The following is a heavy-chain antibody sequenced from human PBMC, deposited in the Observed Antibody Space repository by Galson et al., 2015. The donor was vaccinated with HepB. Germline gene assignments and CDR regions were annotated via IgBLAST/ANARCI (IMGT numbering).Heavy chain of an antibody. CDR2: ISYDGSNK. J-gene: IGHJ4*02. CDR3: ARAGSGYYFDY. CDR1: GFTFSSYA. D-gene: IGHD3-10*01. V-gene: IGHV3-30*04. Sequence: SLRLSCAASGFTFSSYAMHWVRQAPGKGLEWVAVISYDGSNKYYADSVKGRFTISRDNSKNTLYLQMNSLRAEDTAVYYCARAGSGYYFDYWGQGTLVTVSS.